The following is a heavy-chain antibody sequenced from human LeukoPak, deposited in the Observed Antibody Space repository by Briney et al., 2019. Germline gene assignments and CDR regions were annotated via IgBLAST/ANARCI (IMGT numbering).Heavy chain of an antibody. CDR3: ARATYYYDSSGDLFDY. CDR1: GFTFSSYS. D-gene: IGHD3-22*01. Sequence: GGSLRLSCAASGFTFSSYSMNWVRQAPGKGLEWVSSISSSSSCIYYADSVKGRFTISRDNAKNSLYLQMNSLRAEDTAVYYCARATYYYDSSGDLFDYWGQGTLVTVSS. V-gene: IGHV3-21*01. J-gene: IGHJ4*02. CDR2: ISSSSSCI.